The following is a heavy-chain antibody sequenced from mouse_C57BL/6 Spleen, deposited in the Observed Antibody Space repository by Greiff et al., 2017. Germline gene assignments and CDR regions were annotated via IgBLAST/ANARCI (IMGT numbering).Heavy chain of an antibody. D-gene: IGHD1-1*01. CDR3: ARDEFTSWFAY. Sequence: QVQLQQPGTELVKPGASVKLSCKASGYTFTSYWMHWVKQRPGQGLEWIGNINPSNGGTTYNEKFKSKAILTVDKASSRAYMQLSSLTSEDSAVYYCARDEFTSWFAYWGQGTLVTVSA. J-gene: IGHJ3*01. V-gene: IGHV1-53*01. CDR1: GYTFTSYW. CDR2: INPSNGGT.